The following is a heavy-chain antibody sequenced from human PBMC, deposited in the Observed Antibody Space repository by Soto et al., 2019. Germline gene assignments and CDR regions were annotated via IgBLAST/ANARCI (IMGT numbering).Heavy chain of an antibody. D-gene: IGHD5-12*01. V-gene: IGHV3-23*01. J-gene: IGHJ4*02. CDR2: ISGSGGST. Sequence: GGSLRLSCAASGFTFSSYAMSWVRQALGKGLEWVSAISGSGGSTYYADSVKGRFTISRDNSKNTLYLQMNSLRAEDTAVYYCAKDEYRGYDFYFDYWGQGTLVTVSS. CDR1: GFTFSSYA. CDR3: AKDEYRGYDFYFDY.